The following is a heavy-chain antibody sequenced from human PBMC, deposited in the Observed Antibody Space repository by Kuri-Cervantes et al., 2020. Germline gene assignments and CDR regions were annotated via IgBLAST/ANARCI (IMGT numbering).Heavy chain of an antibody. CDR3: ARGRDTAMILYYYGMDV. CDR1: GFTFSSYS. V-gene: IGHV3-48*02. D-gene: IGHD5-18*01. J-gene: IGHJ6*02. Sequence: GGSLRLSCAASGFTFSSYSMNWVRQAPGKGLGWVSYISSSSSTIYYADSVKGRFTISRDNAKNSLYLQMNSLRDEDTAVYYCARGRDTAMILYYYGMDVWGQGTTVTVSS. CDR2: ISSSSSTI.